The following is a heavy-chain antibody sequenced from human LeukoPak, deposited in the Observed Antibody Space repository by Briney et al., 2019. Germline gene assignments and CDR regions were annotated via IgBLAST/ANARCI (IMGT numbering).Heavy chain of an antibody. J-gene: IGHJ2*01. V-gene: IGHV3-73*01. D-gene: IGHD1-7*01. CDR2: IRSKANSYAT. Sequence: GGSLKLSCAASGFTFSGSAMHWVRQAFGKGLEWVGRIRSKANSYATAYAASVKGRFTISRDDSKNTAYLQMNSLKTEDTAVYYCTRYSNWNYGYWYFDLWGRGTLVTASS. CDR1: GFTFSGSA. CDR3: TRYSNWNYGYWYFDL.